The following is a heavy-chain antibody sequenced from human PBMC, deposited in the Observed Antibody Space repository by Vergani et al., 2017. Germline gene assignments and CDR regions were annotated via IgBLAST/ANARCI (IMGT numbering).Heavy chain of an antibody. CDR3: ARAGQQLVHMYYFDY. CDR1: GFTFSSYS. V-gene: IGHV3-48*01. CDR2: ISSSSSTI. D-gene: IGHD6-13*01. J-gene: IGHJ4*02. Sequence: EVQLVESGGGLVQPGGSLRLSCAASGFTFSSYSMNWVRQAPGKGLEWVSYISSSSSTIYYADSVKGRFTISRDNAKNSLYLQMNSLRAEDTAVYYCARAGQQLVHMYYFDYWGQGTLVTVSS.